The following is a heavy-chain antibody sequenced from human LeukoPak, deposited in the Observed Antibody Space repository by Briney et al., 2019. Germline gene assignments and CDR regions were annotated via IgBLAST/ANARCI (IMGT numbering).Heavy chain of an antibody. CDR3: ARDRAVALGPRAFDI. Sequence: SETLSLTCTVSGGSISSYYWSWIRQPAGKGLEWIGRIYTNGSTNYNPSLKSRVTMSLDTSKNQFSLKVTSVTAADTAVYYCARDRAVALGPRAFDIWGQGTMVTVSS. V-gene: IGHV4-4*07. CDR1: GGSISSYY. CDR2: IYTNGST. D-gene: IGHD6-19*01. J-gene: IGHJ3*02.